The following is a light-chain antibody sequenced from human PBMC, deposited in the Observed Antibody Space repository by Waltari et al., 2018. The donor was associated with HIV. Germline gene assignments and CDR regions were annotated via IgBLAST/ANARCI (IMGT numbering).Light chain of an antibody. CDR1: SSDVGGYIY. J-gene: IGLJ1*01. CDR3: SSYTSSSTYV. Sequence: QSALTQPASVSGSPGQSITISCTGTSSDVGGYIYVSWYQQHPGKAPKLMIYDVSNRPSGVSNRFSGSKSSNTASLTISGLQAEDEADYYCSSYTSSSTYVFGTGTKVTVL. CDR2: DVS. V-gene: IGLV2-14*03.